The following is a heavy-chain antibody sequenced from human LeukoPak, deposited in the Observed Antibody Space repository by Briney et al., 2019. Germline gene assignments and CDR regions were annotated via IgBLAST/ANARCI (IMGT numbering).Heavy chain of an antibody. D-gene: IGHD3-22*01. CDR2: INHSGST. J-gene: IGHJ5*02. CDR3: AREPKRITMIVGWFDP. Sequence: SETLSLTCAVYGGSFSGYYWSWIRQPPGKGLEWIGEINHSGSTNYNPSLKSRVTISVDTSKNQFSLKLSSVTAADTAVYYCAREPKRITMIVGWFDPWGQGTLVTVSS. V-gene: IGHV4-34*01. CDR1: GGSFSGYY.